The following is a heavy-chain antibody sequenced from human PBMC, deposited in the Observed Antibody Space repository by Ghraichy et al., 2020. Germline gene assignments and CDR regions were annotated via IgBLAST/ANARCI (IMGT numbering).Heavy chain of an antibody. D-gene: IGHD5-12*01. CDR2: IFSNDEK. Sequence: SGPTLVKPTETLTLTCTVSGFSLSNARMGVSWIRQPPGKALEWLAHIFSNDEKSYSTSLKSRLTISKDTSKSQVVLTMTNMDPVDTATYYCARINNIEWLRLGKGYGMYVWGQGTTVTVSS. CDR1: GFSLSNARMG. V-gene: IGHV2-26*01. CDR3: ARINNIEWLRLGKGYGMYV. J-gene: IGHJ6*02.